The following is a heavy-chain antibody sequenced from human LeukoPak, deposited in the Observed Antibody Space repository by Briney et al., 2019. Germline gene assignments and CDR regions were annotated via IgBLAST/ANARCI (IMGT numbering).Heavy chain of an antibody. D-gene: IGHD2-2*01. CDR2: ISSSSDYI. CDR3: ARRRDIVVVPAAYNWFDP. Sequence: GGSLRLSCAASGFTFSSYSMNWLRQALGKGLEWVSSISSSSDYIFYADSVKGRFSISRDNADNSLYLQMNSLRAEDTAVYYCARRRDIVVVPAAYNWFDPWGQGTLVTVSS. J-gene: IGHJ5*02. V-gene: IGHV3-21*01. CDR1: GFTFSSYS.